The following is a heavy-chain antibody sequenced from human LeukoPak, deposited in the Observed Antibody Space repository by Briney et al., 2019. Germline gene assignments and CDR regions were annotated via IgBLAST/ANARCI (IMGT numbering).Heavy chain of an antibody. V-gene: IGHV3-7*01. CDR1: GFTFSTYW. D-gene: IGHD1-26*01. CDR2: IKQDGSEQ. J-gene: IGHJ4*02. Sequence: GGSLRLSCAASGFTFSTYWMTWVRQAPGKGLEWVANIKQDGSEQYYVDSVKGRFTVSRDNAKNSLYLQMNGLRAEDTAVYYCARHSGTYFDYWGQGTLVTVSS. CDR3: ARHSGTYFDY.